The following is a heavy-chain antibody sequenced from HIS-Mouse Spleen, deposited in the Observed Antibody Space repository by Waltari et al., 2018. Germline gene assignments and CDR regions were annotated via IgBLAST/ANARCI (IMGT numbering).Heavy chain of an antibody. V-gene: IGHV4-34*01. CDR3: AREGHIVVVTAIRGVYFDY. D-gene: IGHD2-21*02. J-gene: IGHJ4*02. Sequence: QVQLQQWGAGLLKPSETLSLTCAVYGGSFSGYYWSWLRQPPGKGLEWIGEINHSGSTNYNPSLKSRVTISVDTSKNQFSLKLSSVTAADTAVYYCAREGHIVVVTAIRGVYFDYWGQGTLVTVSS. CDR2: INHSGST. CDR1: GGSFSGYY.